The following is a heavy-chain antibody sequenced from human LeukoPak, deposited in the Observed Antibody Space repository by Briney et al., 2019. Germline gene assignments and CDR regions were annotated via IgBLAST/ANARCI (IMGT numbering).Heavy chain of an antibody. J-gene: IGHJ4*02. V-gene: IGHV3-7*01. D-gene: IGHD5-12*01. CDR1: GFNFSINW. CDR2: IKQDGNEK. CDR3: ARGGYD. Sequence: GGSLRLSCAASGFNFSINWMTWVRQAPGKGLEWVANIKQDGNEKYYVDSVKGRFTISRDNAKNSLYLQMNSLRVEDTAIYYCARGGYDWGQGTLVTVSS.